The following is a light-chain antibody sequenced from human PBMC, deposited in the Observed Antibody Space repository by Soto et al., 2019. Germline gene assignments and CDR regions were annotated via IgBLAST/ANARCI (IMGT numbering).Light chain of an antibody. CDR1: QSVSSY. Sequence: EIVLTQSPATLSLSPGERATLSCRASQSVSSYLAWYQQKPGQAPRLLIYDASNRATGIPARFSGSGSVTDFTLTISSLEPEDFAVYYCQQRSNWPPKTFSQRTKLEIK. CDR3: QQRSNWPPKT. CDR2: DAS. V-gene: IGKV3-11*01. J-gene: IGKJ2*01.